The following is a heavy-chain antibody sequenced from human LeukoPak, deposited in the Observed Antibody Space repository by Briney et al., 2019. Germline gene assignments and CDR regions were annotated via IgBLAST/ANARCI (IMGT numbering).Heavy chain of an antibody. Sequence: GGSLRLSCAASGFTVSSNYMSWVRQAPGKGLEWVSVIHSGGSTYYADSVKGRFTISRHNSKNTLYLQMNSLRAEDTAVYYCAREEWDHRFDPWGQGTLVTVSS. V-gene: IGHV3-53*04. D-gene: IGHD1-26*01. CDR3: AREEWDHRFDP. CDR1: GFTVSSNY. J-gene: IGHJ5*02. CDR2: IHSGGST.